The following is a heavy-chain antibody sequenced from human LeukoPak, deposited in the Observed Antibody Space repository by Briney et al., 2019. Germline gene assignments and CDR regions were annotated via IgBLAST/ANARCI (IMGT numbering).Heavy chain of an antibody. CDR2: INPNSGNT. V-gene: IGHV1-8*02. J-gene: IGHJ4*02. CDR3: ARGKTVFDWFSGRSLYFDY. CDR1: GYTFTGYY. Sequence: AASVKVSCKASGYTFTGYYMHWVRQAPGQGLEWMGWINPNSGNTGYAQKFQGRVTMTRNTSISTAYMELSSLRSEDTAVYYCARGKTVFDWFSGRSLYFDYWGQGTLVTVSS. D-gene: IGHD3-9*01.